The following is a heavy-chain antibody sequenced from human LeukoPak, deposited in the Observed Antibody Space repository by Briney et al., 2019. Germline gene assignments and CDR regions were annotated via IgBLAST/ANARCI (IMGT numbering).Heavy chain of an antibody. D-gene: IGHD3-9*01. J-gene: IGHJ4*02. V-gene: IGHV4-59*01. CDR3: ARTNDILTGYYQYYFDY. CDR2: IYYSGST. Sequence: PSETLSLTCTVSGGSISSCYWSWIRQPPGKGLEWIGYIYYSGSTNYNPSLKSRVTISVDTSKNQFSLKLSSVTAADTAVYYCARTNDILTGYYQYYFDYWGQGTLVTVSS. CDR1: GGSISSCY.